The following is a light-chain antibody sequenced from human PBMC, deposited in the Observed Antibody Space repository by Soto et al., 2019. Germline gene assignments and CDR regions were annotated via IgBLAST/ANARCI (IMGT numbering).Light chain of an antibody. Sequence: QSALTQPPSVSGAPGQRVTISCTGSSSNIGAGYNVYWYQQLPGTAPKLVIYGNNNRPSGVPDRFSGSKSGTSASLAITGLQAEDEADYHCQSYDSSLSAVVFGGGTKLTVL. J-gene: IGLJ2*01. CDR1: SSNIGAGYN. CDR2: GNN. V-gene: IGLV1-40*01. CDR3: QSYDSSLSAVV.